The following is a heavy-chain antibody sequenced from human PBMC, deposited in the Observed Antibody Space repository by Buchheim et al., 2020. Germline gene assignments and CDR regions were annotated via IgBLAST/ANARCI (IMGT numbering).Heavy chain of an antibody. CDR1: GYTFTSYG. J-gene: IGHJ4*02. CDR2: INPSGGST. CDR3: ARDQEGYGSGSYPYDY. D-gene: IGHD3-10*01. V-gene: IGHV1-46*03. Sequence: QVQLVQSGSELKKPGASVKVSCKASGYTFTSYGMNWVRQAPGQGLEWMGIINPSGGSTSYAQKFQGRVTMTRDTSTSTVYMELSSLRSEDTAVYYCARDQEGYGSGSYPYDYWGQGTL.